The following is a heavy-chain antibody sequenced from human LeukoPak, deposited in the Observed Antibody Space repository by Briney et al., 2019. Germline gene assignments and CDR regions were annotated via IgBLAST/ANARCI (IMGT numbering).Heavy chain of an antibody. D-gene: IGHD6-19*01. Sequence: ASVKVSCKAFDYDFPNHGISWVRQAPGQGLEWMGWISGNNVNTNYAPELQGRVTMTTDTSISTAYMELSSLRSEDTAVYYCARDGTAVAGKRLNWFDPWGQGTLVTVSS. CDR2: ISGNNVNT. V-gene: IGHV1-18*01. CDR1: DYDFPNHG. J-gene: IGHJ5*02. CDR3: ARDGTAVAGKRLNWFDP.